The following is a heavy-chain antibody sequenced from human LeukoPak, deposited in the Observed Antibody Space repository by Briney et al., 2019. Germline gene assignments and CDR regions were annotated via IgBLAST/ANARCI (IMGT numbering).Heavy chain of an antibody. CDR3: ARGREYWYYDCWGGYYSFDY. CDR1: GYTFTGYY. Sequence: ASVKVSCKASGYTFTGYYMHWVRQAPGQGLEGMGWINPNSGGTNYAQKFQGRVTMTRDTSISTAYMELSRLRSDDTAVYYCARGREYWYYDCWGGYYSFDYWGQGTLVTVSS. J-gene: IGHJ4*02. D-gene: IGHD3-3*01. V-gene: IGHV1-2*02. CDR2: INPNSGGT.